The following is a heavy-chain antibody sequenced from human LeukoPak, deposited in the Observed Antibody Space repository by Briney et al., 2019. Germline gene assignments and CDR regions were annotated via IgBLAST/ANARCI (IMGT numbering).Heavy chain of an antibody. J-gene: IGHJ4*02. CDR1: GDSLCYFY. Sequence: PSEPLSLTCTLSGDSLCYFYWGCIRQPPGEGRGCIGYIFYSGSTNYNPSLKSRVTISVDTSKNQFSLKLSAVTAEDEAVYYCARGVLAAPQTFDYWGQGTLVTVSS. CDR2: IFYSGST. V-gene: IGHV4-59*01. D-gene: IGHD2-15*01. CDR3: ARGVLAAPQTFDY.